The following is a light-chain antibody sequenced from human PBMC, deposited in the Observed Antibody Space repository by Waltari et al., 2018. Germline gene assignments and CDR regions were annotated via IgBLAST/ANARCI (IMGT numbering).Light chain of an antibody. CDR3: QHYVRLPAT. CDR2: AES. Sequence: EIVLTQSPGTLSLAPGERATLSCRASQSVSRTLAWYQQQPGQAPSLLSSAESTRATGIPDRFSGRGSGTDFSLTISRLEPEDFAVYYCQHYVRLPATFGQGTKVEIK. CDR1: QSVSRT. J-gene: IGKJ1*01. V-gene: IGKV3-20*01.